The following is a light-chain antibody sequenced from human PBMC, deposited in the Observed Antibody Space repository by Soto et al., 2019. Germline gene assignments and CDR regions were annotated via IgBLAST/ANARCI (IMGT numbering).Light chain of an antibody. V-gene: IGLV1-51*01. J-gene: IGLJ1*01. CDR2: DDN. CDR3: GSWDSSLSAYV. CDR1: SSNIGGNS. Sequence: QSVLTQPPSGSAAPGQKVTISCSGRSSNIGGNSVSWYQQLPGTAPKLLIYDDNKRPSGIPDRFSGSKSGTSATLGITGFQTGDEADYYCGSWDSSLSAYVFGTGTKVTVL.